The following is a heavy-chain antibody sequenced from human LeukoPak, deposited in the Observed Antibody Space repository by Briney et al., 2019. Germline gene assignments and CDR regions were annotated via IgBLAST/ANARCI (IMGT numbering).Heavy chain of an antibody. CDR3: AWSYYDILTGLKYAFDI. V-gene: IGHV4-4*09. J-gene: IGHJ3*02. CDR2: IYTSGST. Sequence: PSETLSLTCTVSGGSISSYYWSWIRQPPGKGLEWIGYIYTSGSTNYNPSLKSRVTISVDPSKNQFSLKLSSVTAADTAVYYCAWSYYDILTGLKYAFDIWGQGTMVTVSS. CDR1: GGSISSYY. D-gene: IGHD3-9*01.